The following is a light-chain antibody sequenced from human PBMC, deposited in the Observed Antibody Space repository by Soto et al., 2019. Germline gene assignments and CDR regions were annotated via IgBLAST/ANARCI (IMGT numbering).Light chain of an antibody. J-gene: IGKJ2*01. CDR3: QQRSNWPPMYT. Sequence: EIVLTQSPATLSLSPGERATLSCRASQSVSSYLAWSQQKPGQAPRLLIYDASNRATGIPARFSGSGSGPVFTLTISSLENEDIAGHYCQQRSNWPPMYTFGQGTKLEIK. CDR1: QSVSSY. CDR2: DAS. V-gene: IGKV3-11*01.